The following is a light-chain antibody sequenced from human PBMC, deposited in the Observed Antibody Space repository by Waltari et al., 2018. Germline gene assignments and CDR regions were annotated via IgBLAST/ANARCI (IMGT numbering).Light chain of an antibody. CDR1: RGHSSYA. J-gene: IGLJ3*02. Sequence: QVVLTQSPSAAAPLGASVKLTCTLRRGHSSYAIASHQQQPEKGPRYLMNLNSDGSHSKGDGIPDRFSGSSSGAERYLTISSLQSEDEADYYCQTWGTGIRVFGGGTKLTVL. CDR3: QTWGTGIRV. V-gene: IGLV4-69*01. CDR2: LNSDGSH.